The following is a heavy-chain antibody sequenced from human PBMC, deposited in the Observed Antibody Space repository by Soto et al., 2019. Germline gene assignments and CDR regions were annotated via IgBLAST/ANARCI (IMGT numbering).Heavy chain of an antibody. D-gene: IGHD5-18*01. CDR2: ISYDGNNK. CDR3: VKGDLDTAVVNSPDAFDL. J-gene: IGHJ3*01. Sequence: QVNLVESGGGVVQPGRSLRLSCEASGFIFSDFGMHWVRQAPGKGLEWVAVISYDGNNKYYAQSVKGRFTISRDNSKNTVFLNMDSLRPEDTAVYHCVKGDLDTAVVNSPDAFDLWGPGTMGTVS. CDR1: GFIFSDFG. V-gene: IGHV3-30*18.